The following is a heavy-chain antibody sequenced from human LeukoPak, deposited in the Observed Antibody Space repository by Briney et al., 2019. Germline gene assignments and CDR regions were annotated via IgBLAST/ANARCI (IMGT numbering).Heavy chain of an antibody. CDR1: GYTFTSYG. Sequence: ASVKVSCKASGYTFTSYGISWVRPAPGQGLEWMGWISAYNGNTNYAQKLQGRVTMTTDTSTSTAYMELRSLRSDDTAVYYCARDGTAYYDFWSGYSPFDYWGQGTLVTVSS. V-gene: IGHV1-18*01. CDR3: ARDGTAYYDFWSGYSPFDY. CDR2: ISAYNGNT. J-gene: IGHJ4*02. D-gene: IGHD3-3*01.